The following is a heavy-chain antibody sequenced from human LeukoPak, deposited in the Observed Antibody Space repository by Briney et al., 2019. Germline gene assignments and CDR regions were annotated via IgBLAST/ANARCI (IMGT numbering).Heavy chain of an antibody. Sequence: GASVKVSCKASGYTFTSYDINWVRQATGQGLEWMGWMNPNSGNTGYAQKFQGRVTITRNTSISTAYMELSSLRSEDTAVYYCARGGVTVSPVKYYYYYYMDVWGKGTTVTVSS. CDR3: ARGGVTVSPVKYYYYYYMDV. CDR1: GYTFTSYD. D-gene: IGHD4-11*01. J-gene: IGHJ6*03. CDR2: MNPNSGNT. V-gene: IGHV1-8*03.